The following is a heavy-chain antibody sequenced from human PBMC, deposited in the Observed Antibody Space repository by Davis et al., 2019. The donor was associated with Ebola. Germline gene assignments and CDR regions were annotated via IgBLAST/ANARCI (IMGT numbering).Heavy chain of an antibody. J-gene: IGHJ4*02. D-gene: IGHD2-2*01. CDR2: INHSGST. V-gene: IGHV4-34*01. CDR1: GGSFSGYY. Sequence: MPGGSLRLSCAVYGGSFSGYYWSWIRQPPGKGLEWIGEINHSGSTNYNPSLKSRVTISVDTSKNQFSLKLSSVTAADTAVYYCARVGVPAAIGYFDYWGQGTLVTVSS. CDR3: ARVGVPAAIGYFDY.